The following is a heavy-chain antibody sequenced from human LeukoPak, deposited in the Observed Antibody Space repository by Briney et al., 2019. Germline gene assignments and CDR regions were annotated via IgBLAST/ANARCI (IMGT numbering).Heavy chain of an antibody. CDR1: GFTFSDYS. CDR3: ARGRPGFYFDY. D-gene: IGHD6-25*01. CDR2: ISTSSSTI. Sequence: PGGSLRLSCAASGFTFSDYSMNWVRQAPGKGLEWVSYISTSSSTIYYADSVKGRFTISRDNAKNSLYLQKNSLRAEDTAAYYCARGRPGFYFDYWGQGTLVTVSS. V-gene: IGHV3-48*04. J-gene: IGHJ4*02.